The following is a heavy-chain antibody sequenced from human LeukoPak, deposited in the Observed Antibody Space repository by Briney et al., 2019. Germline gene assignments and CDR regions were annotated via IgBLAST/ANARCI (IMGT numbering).Heavy chain of an antibody. CDR2: ITGSGGST. D-gene: IGHD2-15*01. V-gene: IGHV3-23*01. J-gene: IGHJ4*02. CDR1: GFTFSSYA. CDR3: AKFARHPSGHFDY. Sequence: PGGSLRLSCAASGFTFSSYAMSWVRQAPGKGLEWVSAITGSGGSTYYADSVKGRFTISRDNSKDTLYLQMNSMRADDTAVYYCAKFARHPSGHFDYWGQGTLVTVSS.